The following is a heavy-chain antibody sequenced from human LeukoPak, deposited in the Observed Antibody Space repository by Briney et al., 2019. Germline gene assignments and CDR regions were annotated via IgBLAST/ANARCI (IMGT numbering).Heavy chain of an antibody. Sequence: GGSLRFSCEASGLTFSSHWMHWVRQAPGKGLVWVSRINSDGSTTNYADYVKGRFTISRDNAKNTLYLQMNSLRAEDTAVYYCARSRPNEKGIYYGMDVWGQGTTVTVSS. D-gene: IGHD2-8*01. V-gene: IGHV3-74*01. J-gene: IGHJ6*02. CDR3: ARSRPNEKGIYYGMDV. CDR1: GLTFSSHW. CDR2: INSDGSTT.